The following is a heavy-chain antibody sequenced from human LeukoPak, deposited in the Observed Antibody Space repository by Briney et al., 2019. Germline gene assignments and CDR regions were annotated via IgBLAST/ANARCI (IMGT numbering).Heavy chain of an antibody. V-gene: IGHV3-30-3*01. Sequence: GRSLRLSCAASGFTFSTYFMHWVRQAPGKGLEWVADIASDGSHTFYVESVKGRFTISRDNSKNTLYLQMHSLRAEDTAVYFCARERQDTILHSGAFDIWGQGTMVTVSS. CDR1: GFTFSTYF. J-gene: IGHJ3*02. CDR2: IASDGSHT. CDR3: ARERQDTILHSGAFDI. D-gene: IGHD2-21*01.